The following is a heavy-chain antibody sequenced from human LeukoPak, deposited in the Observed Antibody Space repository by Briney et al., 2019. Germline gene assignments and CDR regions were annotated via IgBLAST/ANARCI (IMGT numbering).Heavy chain of an antibody. CDR2: IYYSGST. Sequence: PSETLSLTCTVSGGSISSYYWSWIRQPPGKGLEWIGYIYYSGSTNYNPSLKSRVTISVDTSKNQFSLKLSSVTAADTAVYYCARGDIVGAIPDAFGIWGQGTMVTVSS. D-gene: IGHD1-26*01. J-gene: IGHJ3*02. CDR1: GGSISSYY. CDR3: ARGDIVGAIPDAFGI. V-gene: IGHV4-59*01.